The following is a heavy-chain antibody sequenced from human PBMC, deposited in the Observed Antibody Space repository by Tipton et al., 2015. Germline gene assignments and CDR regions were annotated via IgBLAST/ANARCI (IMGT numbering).Heavy chain of an antibody. D-gene: IGHD1-26*01. CDR2: IMPIFGTS. CDR1: GYTFTTYG. V-gene: IGHV1-69*06. J-gene: IGHJ4*02. Sequence: QLVQSGAEVKKPGSSVKVSCKTSGYTFTTYGISWVRQAPGQGLEWMGGIMPIFGTSNYAQKFQGRVNITANKSTRTAYMELSGLRSEDTAVYYCATPVGATTLYFDSWGQGTLVTVSS. CDR3: ATPVGATTLYFDS.